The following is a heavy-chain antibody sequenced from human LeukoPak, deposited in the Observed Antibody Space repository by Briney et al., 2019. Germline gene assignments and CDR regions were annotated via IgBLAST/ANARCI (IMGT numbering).Heavy chain of an antibody. V-gene: IGHV4-59*01. Sequence: SETLSLTCTVSGGSISSYYWSWIRQPPGKGLEWVGYIYYSGSTNYNPYLKSRVTISVYTSKNQFSLKLSSVTAADTAVYYCARRSYSNYPDYWGQGTLVTVSS. CDR1: GGSISSYY. D-gene: IGHD1-26*01. CDR3: ARRSYSNYPDY. J-gene: IGHJ4*02. CDR2: IYYSGST.